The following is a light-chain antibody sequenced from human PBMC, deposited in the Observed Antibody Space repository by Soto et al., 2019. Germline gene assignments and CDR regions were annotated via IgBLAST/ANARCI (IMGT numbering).Light chain of an antibody. CDR3: QQFDSSLYT. Sequence: EIVLTQSPGTPSLSPGQRATLSGRASQSVGSTYLAWYQQKPGQAPRLLMYAASRRATGIPDRFSGSGSGTDFTLTISRLEPEDFTVYYCQQFDSSLYTFGQGTRLEIK. CDR1: QSVGSTY. V-gene: IGKV3-20*01. J-gene: IGKJ5*01. CDR2: AAS.